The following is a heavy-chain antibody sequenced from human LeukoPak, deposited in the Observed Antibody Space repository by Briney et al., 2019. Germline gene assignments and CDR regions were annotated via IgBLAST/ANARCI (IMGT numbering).Heavy chain of an antibody. V-gene: IGHV3-74*01. Sequence: GGSLRLSCAASGFTFSSYWMHWVRQAPGKGLVWVSRIKSGGSSTNYADSVKGRVTISRDNAENTLYLLMTSLRAEDTAVYYCARGGKYAYFVDCWGQGTLVTVSS. D-gene: IGHD3-16*01. CDR3: ARGGKYAYFVDC. CDR2: IKSGGSST. CDR1: GFTFSSYW. J-gene: IGHJ4*02.